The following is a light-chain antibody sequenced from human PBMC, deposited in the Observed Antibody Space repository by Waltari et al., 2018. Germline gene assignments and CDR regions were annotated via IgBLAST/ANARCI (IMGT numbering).Light chain of an antibody. CDR3: QQYNNWPLLT. CDR2: GAS. V-gene: IGKV3-15*01. CDR1: QSVSSN. Sequence: EIVMTQSPATLSVSPGERATLSCRASQSVSSNLAWYQQKPGQAPRILIYGASTRATGIPARFSGSGSGTEFTLTINSLQSEDFAVYYCQQYNNWPLLTFGGGTKVEIK. J-gene: IGKJ4*01.